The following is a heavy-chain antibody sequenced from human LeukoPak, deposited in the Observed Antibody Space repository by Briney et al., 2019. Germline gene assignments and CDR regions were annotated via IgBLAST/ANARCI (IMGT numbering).Heavy chain of an antibody. CDR2: FDPEDGET. Sequence: ASVKVSCKVSGYTLTELSMHWVRQAPGKGLEWMGGFDPEDGETIYAQKFQGRVTMTEDTSTDTAYMELSSLRSEDTAVYYCATHDYYDSSGLYAFDIWGQGTMVTVSS. CDR1: GYTLTELS. V-gene: IGHV1-24*01. D-gene: IGHD3-22*01. J-gene: IGHJ3*02. CDR3: ATHDYYDSSGLYAFDI.